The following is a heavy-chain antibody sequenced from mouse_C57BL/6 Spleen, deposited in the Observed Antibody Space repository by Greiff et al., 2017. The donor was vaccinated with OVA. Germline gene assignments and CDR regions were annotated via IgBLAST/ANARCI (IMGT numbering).Heavy chain of an antibody. CDR1: GFHIQDDY. D-gene: IGHD2-14*01. CDR2: IDPENGDT. J-gene: IGHJ3*01. V-gene: IGHV14-4*01. CDR3: TTSGTGAY. Sequence: VQLQQSGAELVRPGASVKLSCTASGFHIQDDYMHWVKQRPEQGLEWIGWIDPENGDTEYASKFQGKATITADTSSNTAYLQLSSLTSEYTAVYYCTTSGTGAYWGQGTLVTVSA.